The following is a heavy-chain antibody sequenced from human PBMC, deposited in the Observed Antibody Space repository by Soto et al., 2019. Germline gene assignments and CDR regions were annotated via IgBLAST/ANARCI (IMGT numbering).Heavy chain of an antibody. V-gene: IGHV1-46*01. CDR3: ARDGITMVRGAPPINWFDP. Sequence: ASVKVSCKASGYTFTSYYMHWVRQAPGQGLEWMGIINPSGGSTSYAQKFQGRVTMTRDTSTSTVYMELSSLRSEDTAVYYCARDGITMVRGAPPINWFDPWGQGTLVTV. D-gene: IGHD3-10*01. CDR2: INPSGGST. CDR1: GYTFTSYY. J-gene: IGHJ5*02.